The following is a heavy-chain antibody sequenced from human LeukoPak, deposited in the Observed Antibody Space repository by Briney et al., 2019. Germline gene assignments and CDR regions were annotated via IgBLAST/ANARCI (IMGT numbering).Heavy chain of an antibody. J-gene: IGHJ4*02. CDR2: INSDGSRT. Sequence: GGSLRLSCAASGFTFENYWMHRVRQGSGKGLVWVSRINSDGSRTSCADSVKGRFTISRDNAKNTLFLQMNSLRAEDTAVYYCVRDRSTHYYGSGSEFDYWGQGTLVTVSS. CDR3: VRDRSTHYYGSGSEFDY. CDR1: GFTFENYW. V-gene: IGHV3-74*01. D-gene: IGHD3-10*01.